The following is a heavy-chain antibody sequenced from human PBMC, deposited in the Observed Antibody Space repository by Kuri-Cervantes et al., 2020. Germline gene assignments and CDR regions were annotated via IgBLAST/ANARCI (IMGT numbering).Heavy chain of an antibody. D-gene: IGHD5-18*01. CDR3: ARAAVDTAMVNEDY. J-gene: IGHJ4*02. V-gene: IGHV3-21*04. CDR1: GFTFDDYA. CDR2: ISSTNSEI. Sequence: GGSLRLSCAASGFTFDDYAMHWVRQAPGKGLEWVSSISSTNSEIYYADSVKGRFTISRDNAKNSLYLQMNSLRAEDTAVYYCARAAVDTAMVNEDYWGQGTLVTVSS.